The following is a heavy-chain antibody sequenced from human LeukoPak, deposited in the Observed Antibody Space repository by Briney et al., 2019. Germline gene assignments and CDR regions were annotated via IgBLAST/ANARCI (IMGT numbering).Heavy chain of an antibody. J-gene: IGHJ4*02. V-gene: IGHV3-74*01. CDR1: GFTFSSSW. CDR2: INSDGSST. Sequence: GGSLRLSCAASGFTFSSSWMHWVRQAPGKGLVWVSRINSDGSSTNYADSVKGRFTISRDNAKNTLYLQMDSLRAEDTAVYYCAMTKYSGHAIDYWGQGTLVPVSS. CDR3: AMTKYSGHAIDY. D-gene: IGHD1-26*01.